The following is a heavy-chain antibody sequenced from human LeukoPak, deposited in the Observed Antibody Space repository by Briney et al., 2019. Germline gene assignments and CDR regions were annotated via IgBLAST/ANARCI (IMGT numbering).Heavy chain of an antibody. D-gene: IGHD3-3*01. CDR2: LSYSGST. J-gene: IGHJ4*02. Sequence: SETLSLTCTVSGGSINSNSFYWGWARQPPGKGLEWIGIGSLSYSGSTYYSPSLKSRITISVGMAKSQSSLKLSSVTAADTAVYYCASNLRFLEWLPDSWGQGTLVTVSS. V-gene: IGHV4-39*01. CDR1: GGSINSNSFY. CDR3: ASNLRFLEWLPDS.